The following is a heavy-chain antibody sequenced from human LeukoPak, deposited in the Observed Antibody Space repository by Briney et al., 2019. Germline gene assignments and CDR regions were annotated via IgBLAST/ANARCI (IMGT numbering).Heavy chain of an antibody. CDR2: IEDRGNT. D-gene: IGHD3-10*01. J-gene: IGHJ4*02. V-gene: IGHV4-4*02. CDR1: GFTFSRSAM. Sequence: SGGSLRLSCAASGFTFSRSAMSWVRQPPGKGLEWIGEIEDRGNTNYNPSLKSRVTISVDKSKNQFSLKLSSLTAADTAVYYCAGAGTYYLDNWGQGTLVTVSS. CDR3: AGAGTYYLDN.